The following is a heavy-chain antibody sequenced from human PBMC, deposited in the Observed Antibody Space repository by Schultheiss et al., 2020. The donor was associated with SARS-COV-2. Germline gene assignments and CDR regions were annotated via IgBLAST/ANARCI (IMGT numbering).Heavy chain of an antibody. J-gene: IGHJ6*02. Sequence: ASVKVSCKASGYTFTSYAMHWVRQAPGQRLEWMGWINAGNGNTNYAQKLQGRVTMTTDTSTSTAYMELRSLRSDDTAVYYCARAGLIVGADYYYYGMDVWGQGTTVTGSS. CDR1: GYTFTSYA. D-gene: IGHD1-26*01. V-gene: IGHV1-3*01. CDR2: INAGNGNT. CDR3: ARAGLIVGADYYYYGMDV.